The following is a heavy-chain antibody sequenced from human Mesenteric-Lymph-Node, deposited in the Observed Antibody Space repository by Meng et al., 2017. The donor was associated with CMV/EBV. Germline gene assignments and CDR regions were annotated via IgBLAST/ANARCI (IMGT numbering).Heavy chain of an antibody. Sequence: GGSLRLSCAASGFIFISHAMHWVRQAPGKGLEWVAVISYDGSNKYYADSVKGRFTISRDNSKNTLHLQMNSLRAEDTAVYYCARSSSIAARFGWFDPWGQCTLVPLSS. CDR3: ARSSSIAARFGWFDP. CDR2: ISYDGSNK. J-gene: IGHJ5*02. D-gene: IGHD6-6*01. CDR1: GFIFISHA. V-gene: IGHV3-30-3*01.